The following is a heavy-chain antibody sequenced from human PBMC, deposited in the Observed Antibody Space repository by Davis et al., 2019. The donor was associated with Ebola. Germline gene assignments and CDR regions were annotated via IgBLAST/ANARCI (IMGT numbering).Heavy chain of an antibody. J-gene: IGHJ6*02. Sequence: ASVQVSCKASGYTFTNYYMHWVRQAPGQGLEWMGIINPSGGSTSYAQKFQGRVTMTRDTSTSTVYMELSSLRSEDTAVYYCAREEIVVVATNPSPYYYYGMDVWGQGTTVTVSS. CDR2: INPSGGST. D-gene: IGHD2-15*01. CDR1: GYTFTNYY. V-gene: IGHV1-46*03. CDR3: AREEIVVVATNPSPYYYYGMDV.